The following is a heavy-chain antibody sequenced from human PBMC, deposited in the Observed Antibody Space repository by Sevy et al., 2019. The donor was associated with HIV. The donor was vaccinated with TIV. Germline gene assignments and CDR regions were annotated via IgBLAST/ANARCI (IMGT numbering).Heavy chain of an antibody. CDR3: ARVPTYYYGSRTYFDY. J-gene: IGHJ4*02. Sequence: ASVKVSCKASGYSFTSYGISWVRQAPGQGLEWMGWIGVYNGSANSAQKLQGRVIMTTDTSTSTAYMELRSLRSDDTAVSYCARVPTYYYGSRTYFDYWGQGTLVTVSS. CDR2: IGVYNGSA. CDR1: GYSFTSYG. V-gene: IGHV1-18*01. D-gene: IGHD3-10*01.